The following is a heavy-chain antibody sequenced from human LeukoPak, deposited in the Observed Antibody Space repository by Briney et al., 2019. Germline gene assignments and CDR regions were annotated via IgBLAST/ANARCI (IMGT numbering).Heavy chain of an antibody. V-gene: IGHV3-74*01. Sequence: GGSLRLSCAASGFTFSFYWMHWVRQAPGKGLVWVSRINNDGRSTSYAGSVKGRFTISRDNAKNTLYLQMNSLRAEDTAVYYCARDNEYCTGGTCRLDYWGQGALVTVSS. D-gene: IGHD2-15*01. CDR1: GFTFSFYW. CDR2: INNDGRST. CDR3: ARDNEYCTGGTCRLDY. J-gene: IGHJ4*02.